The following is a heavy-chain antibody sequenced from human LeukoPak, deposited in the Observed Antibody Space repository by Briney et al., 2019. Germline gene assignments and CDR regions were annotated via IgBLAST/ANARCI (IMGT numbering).Heavy chain of an antibody. CDR1: GFTFSSYS. D-gene: IGHD6-13*01. CDR3: ARDHPLAAAGKGNWFDP. CDR2: ISSSSSYI. J-gene: IGHJ5*02. V-gene: IGHV3-21*01. Sequence: PGGSLRLSCAASGFTFSSYSMNWVRQAPGKGPEWVSSISSSSSYIYYADSVKGRFTISRDNAKNSLYLQMNSLRAEDTAVYYCARDHPLAAAGKGNWFDPWGQGTLVTVSS.